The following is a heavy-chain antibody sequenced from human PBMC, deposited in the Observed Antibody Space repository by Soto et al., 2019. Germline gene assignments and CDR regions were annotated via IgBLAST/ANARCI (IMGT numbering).Heavy chain of an antibody. J-gene: IGHJ4*02. V-gene: IGHV5-51*01. Sequence: PGESLKISCKGSGYSFTSYWIGWVRQMPGKGLEWMGIIYPGDSDTRYSPSFQGQVTISADKSISTAYLQWSSVKSDDTAMYYCARDGNFALLGYSFAFDFWGQGTLVTVSS. CDR3: ARDGNFALLGYSFAFDF. D-gene: IGHD5-18*01. CDR1: GYSFTSYW. CDR2: IYPGDSDT.